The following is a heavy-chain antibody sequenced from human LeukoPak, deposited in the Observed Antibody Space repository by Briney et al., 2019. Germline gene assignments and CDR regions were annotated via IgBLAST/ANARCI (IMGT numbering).Heavy chain of an antibody. CDR3: AREHPTVVTPNAFDI. V-gene: IGHV3-30*04. Sequence: GGSLRLSCAASGFTFSSYAMHWVRQAPGKGLEWVAVISYDGSNKYYADSVKGRFTISRDNSKNTLYLQMNSLRAEDTAVYYCAREHPTVVTPNAFDIWGQGTMVTVSS. CDR2: ISYDGSNK. J-gene: IGHJ3*02. D-gene: IGHD4-23*01. CDR1: GFTFSSYA.